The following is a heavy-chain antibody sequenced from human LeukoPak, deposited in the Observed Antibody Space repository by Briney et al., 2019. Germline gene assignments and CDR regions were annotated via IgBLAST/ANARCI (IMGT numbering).Heavy chain of an antibody. Sequence: ASVKVSCKASGYTFTCYYMHWVRQAPGQGLEWMGWINPNSGGTNYAEKLQGRVTMTRDTSISTAYMELSRLRSDDTAVYYCARDLLTYYYDSSGYSQDWFDPWGQGTLVTVSS. D-gene: IGHD3-22*01. CDR2: INPNSGGT. CDR1: GYTFTCYY. CDR3: ARDLLTYYYDSSGYSQDWFDP. J-gene: IGHJ5*02. V-gene: IGHV1-2*02.